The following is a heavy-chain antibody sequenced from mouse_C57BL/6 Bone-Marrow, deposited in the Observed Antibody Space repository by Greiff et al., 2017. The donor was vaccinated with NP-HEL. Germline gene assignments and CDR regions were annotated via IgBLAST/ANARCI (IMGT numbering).Heavy chain of an antibody. CDR2: ISNGGGST. V-gene: IGHV5-12*01. CDR1: GFTFSDYY. D-gene: IGHD1-1*01. Sequence: EVQVVESGGGLVQPGGSLKLSCAAPGFTFSDYYMYWVRQTPEKRLEWVAYISNGGGSTYYPDTVKGRFTISRDNAKNTLYLQMSRLKSEDTAMYYCARRVHYYGYAMDYWGQGTSVTVSS. CDR3: ARRVHYYGYAMDY. J-gene: IGHJ4*01.